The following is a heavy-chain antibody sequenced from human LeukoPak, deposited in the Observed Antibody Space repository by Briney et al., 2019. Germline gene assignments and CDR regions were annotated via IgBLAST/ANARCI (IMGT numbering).Heavy chain of an antibody. CDR2: IIPIFGTA. J-gene: IGHJ4*02. Sequence: VKVSCKASGGTFISYAISWVRQAPGQGLEWMGGIIPIFGTANYAQKFQGRVTITADESTSTAYMELSSLRSEDTAVYYCATHHYYDSSGYPDYWGQGTLVTVSS. V-gene: IGHV1-69*01. CDR1: GGTFISYA. D-gene: IGHD3-22*01. CDR3: ATHHYYDSSGYPDY.